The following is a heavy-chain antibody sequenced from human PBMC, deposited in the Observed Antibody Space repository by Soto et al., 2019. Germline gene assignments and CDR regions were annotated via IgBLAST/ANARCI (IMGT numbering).Heavy chain of an antibody. D-gene: IGHD6-13*01. J-gene: IGHJ4*02. Sequence: SETLSLTCAVYGGSFSGYYWSWIRQPPGKGLEWIGEINHSGSTNYNPSLKSRVTISVDTSKNQFSLKLSSVTAADTAVYYCGFGSSWIPALYWGQGTLVTVSS. V-gene: IGHV4-34*01. CDR3: GFGSSWIPALY. CDR2: INHSGST. CDR1: GGSFSGYY.